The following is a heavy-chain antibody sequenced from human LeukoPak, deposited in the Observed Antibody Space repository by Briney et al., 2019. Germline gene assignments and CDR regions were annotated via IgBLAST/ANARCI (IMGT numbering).Heavy chain of an antibody. J-gene: IGHJ4*02. V-gene: IGHV3-30*02. CDR2: IRYDADNK. Sequence: GGSLRPSCAASGFTFSTYGMHWVRQAPGKGLEWVAFIRYDADNKYYADSVRGRFTISRDNSKNTLFLQMNSLRAEDTAVYYCAKALGGYYYFDFWGQGTLVTVSS. D-gene: IGHD2-21*02. CDR3: AKALGGYYYFDF. CDR1: GFTFSTYG.